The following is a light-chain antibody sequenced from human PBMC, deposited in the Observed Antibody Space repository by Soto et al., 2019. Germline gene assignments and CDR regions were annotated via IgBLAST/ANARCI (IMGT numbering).Light chain of an antibody. CDR2: DAS. V-gene: IGKV1-33*01. J-gene: IGKJ4*01. CDR3: QQYEDLPLT. Sequence: DIQMTQSPSPLSASVGDRGTITFPASQDISNSLNWYQQKPGKAPKLLIFDASSVETGVPSRFSGSGSGTDFTFTITSLQPEDIATYHCQQYEDLPLTFGGGTKVNIK. CDR1: QDISNS.